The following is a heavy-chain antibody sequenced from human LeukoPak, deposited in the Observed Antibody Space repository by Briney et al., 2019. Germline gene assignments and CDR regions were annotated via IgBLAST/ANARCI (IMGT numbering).Heavy chain of an antibody. CDR1: GFTFSSNY. D-gene: IGHD1-26*01. Sequence: GSLXLXCAASGFTFSSNYMNWVRQAPGKGLEWVSVIYSGGSTYYSDSVRGRFTISRDSSKSTLYLQMNSLRAEDTAVYYCAREGATTSFDYWGQGTLVTVSS. CDR2: IYSGGST. CDR3: AREGATTSFDY. J-gene: IGHJ4*02. V-gene: IGHV3-53*01.